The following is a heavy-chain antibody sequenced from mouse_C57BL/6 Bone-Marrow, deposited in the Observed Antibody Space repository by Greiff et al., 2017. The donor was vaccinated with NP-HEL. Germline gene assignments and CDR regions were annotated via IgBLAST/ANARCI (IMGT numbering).Heavy chain of an antibody. CDR1: GFTFRSYG. V-gene: IGHV5-6*01. J-gene: IGHJ3*01. Sequence: EVQGVESGGDLVKPGGSLKLSCAASGFTFRSYGMSWVRQTPDKGLEWVATISSGGVYPYYLDSVKGRSTISRDNAKNTLYLQMSSLKSEDTAMYYCARHAFFVAYWGQGTLVTVSA. CDR3: ARHAFFVAY. CDR2: ISSGGVYP.